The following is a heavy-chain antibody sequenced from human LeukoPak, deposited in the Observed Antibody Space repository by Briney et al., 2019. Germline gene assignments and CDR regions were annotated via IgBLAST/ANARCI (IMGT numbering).Heavy chain of an antibody. CDR2: FYARGST. D-gene: IGHD3-9*01. Sequence: SETLSLTCTVSGVPFSPYYWSWIRQPAGKGLEWVGRFYARGSTKYNPSLKSRLTMSVDTSKSQFSLNLTSVTAADTAVYYCAVTGYSPDPDYWGRGTLVTVSS. J-gene: IGHJ4*02. V-gene: IGHV4-4*07. CDR3: AVTGYSPDPDY. CDR1: GVPFSPYY.